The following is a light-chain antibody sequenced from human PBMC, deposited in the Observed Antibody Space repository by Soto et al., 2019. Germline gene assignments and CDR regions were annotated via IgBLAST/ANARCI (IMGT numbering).Light chain of an antibody. J-gene: IGKJ1*01. CDR2: AAS. CDR3: QQYNDAPWT. CDR1: KGISNY. Sequence: DIQMTQSPSSLSASVGDRVTITCRASKGISNYLAWYQQKPGKVPKLLIYAASTLQSGVPSRFSGSGSGTDFTLTIGSLQPEDVATYSCQQYNDAPWTFGPGTKVEIK. V-gene: IGKV1-27*01.